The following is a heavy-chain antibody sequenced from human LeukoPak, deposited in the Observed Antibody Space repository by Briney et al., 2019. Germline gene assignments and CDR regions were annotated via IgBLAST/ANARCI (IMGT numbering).Heavy chain of an antibody. CDR2: IYYSGST. V-gene: IGHV4-31*03. CDR1: GGSISSGGYY. Sequence: SETLSLTCTVSGGSISSGGYYWSWIRQHPGKGLEWIGYIYYSGSTYYNPSLKSRVTISVDTSKDQFSLKLSSVTAADTAVYYCARELHYALDYWGQGTLVTVSS. D-gene: IGHD2-2*01. CDR3: ARELHYALDY. J-gene: IGHJ4*02.